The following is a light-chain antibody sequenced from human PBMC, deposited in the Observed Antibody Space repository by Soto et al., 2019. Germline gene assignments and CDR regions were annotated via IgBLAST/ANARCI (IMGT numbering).Light chain of an antibody. Sequence: IVMTQSPATLSVSPWERATLSCRASQSINSNLAWYQQKPGQAPRLLMFRASIRATGFPARFSGSGSGTEFNITISSLQSEDSAIYYCQQYNNWPRATLGGGTKVDIK. CDR1: QSINSN. J-gene: IGKJ4*01. CDR3: QQYNNWPRAT. V-gene: IGKV3-15*01. CDR2: RAS.